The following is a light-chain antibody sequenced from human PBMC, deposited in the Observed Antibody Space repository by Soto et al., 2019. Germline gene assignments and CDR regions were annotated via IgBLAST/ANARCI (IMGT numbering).Light chain of an antibody. CDR1: SGHSSYA. V-gene: IGLV4-69*01. CDR2: LNSDGSH. CDR3: QTWGTGIQV. J-gene: IGLJ1*01. Sequence: QSVLPQSPSASASLGASVKLTCTLRSGHSSYAIAWHQQQPEKGPRYLMKLNSDGSHSKGDGIPDRFSGSSSGAERYLTIAGLQSEDEADYYCQTWGTGIQVFGTGTKVTVL.